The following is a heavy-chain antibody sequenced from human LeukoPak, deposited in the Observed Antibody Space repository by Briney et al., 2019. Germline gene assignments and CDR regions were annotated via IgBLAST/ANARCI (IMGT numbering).Heavy chain of an antibody. CDR2: ISWNSAYI. D-gene: IGHD5-12*01. V-gene: IGHV3-9*01. CDR1: GFTFHHYA. J-gene: IGHJ4*02. Sequence: PGGSLRLSCAASGFTFHHYAIHWVRQVPGKGLEWVSGISWNSAYIGYADSAKGRFTISRDNAKNSVYLQMNSLRAEDTALYYCAKDKAPLYSGYDWDLDFWGQGTMVTVSS. CDR3: AKDKAPLYSGYDWDLDF.